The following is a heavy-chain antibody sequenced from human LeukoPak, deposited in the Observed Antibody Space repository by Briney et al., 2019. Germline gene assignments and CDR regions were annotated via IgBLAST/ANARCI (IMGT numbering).Heavy chain of an antibody. D-gene: IGHD2-15*01. CDR3: ASTQKGYGSGGSCTYYYYMDV. V-gene: IGHV4-34*01. J-gene: IGHJ6*03. Sequence: SETLSLTCAVYGGSFSGDYWSWIRQPPRKGLEWIGEINHSGSTNYNPSLKSRVTISVDTSKNQFSLKLGSVTAADTAVYYCASTQKGYGSGGSCTYYYYMDVWGKGTTVTVS. CDR2: INHSGST. CDR1: GGSFSGDY.